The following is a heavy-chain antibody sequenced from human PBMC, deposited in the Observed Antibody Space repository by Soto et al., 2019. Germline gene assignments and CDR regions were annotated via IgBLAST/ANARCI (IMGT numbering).Heavy chain of an antibody. V-gene: IGHV2-5*01. CDR3: AHRGGAAVGLYYFDY. D-gene: IGHD6-13*01. Sequence: SGPTLVNPTQTLTLTCTFSGFSLSTTGVGVSWIRQPPGEALEWLALIYWHDDKRYSPSLKSRLTITKDTSKNQVVLTMTNMDPVDTATYYCAHRGGAAVGLYYFDYWGQGALVTVSS. CDR1: GFSLSTTGVG. CDR2: IYWHDDK. J-gene: IGHJ4*02.